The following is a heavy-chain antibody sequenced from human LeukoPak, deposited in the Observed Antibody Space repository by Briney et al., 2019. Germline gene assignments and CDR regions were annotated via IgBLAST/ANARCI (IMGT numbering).Heavy chain of an antibody. D-gene: IGHD5-24*01. CDR1: GFTFSSYW. CDR3: ARGGYNHAFDI. CDR2: INNDGGGT. V-gene: IGHV3-74*01. Sequence: SGGSLKLSCEASGFTFSSYWMLWVRQPPGKGLVWVSRINNDGGGTIYADSVRGRFTISRDNAKNTLYLQMNSLGAEDTAVYYCARGGYNHAFDIWGQGTVVTVSS. J-gene: IGHJ3*02.